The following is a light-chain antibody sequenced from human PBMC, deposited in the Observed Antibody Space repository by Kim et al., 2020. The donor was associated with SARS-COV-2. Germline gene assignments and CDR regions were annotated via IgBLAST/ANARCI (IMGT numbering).Light chain of an antibody. CDR1: SIGAKS. CDR2: RDR. Sequence: SYELTQPLSESVALGQTARITCGGSSIGAKSVHWYQQKPGQAPVLVIYRDRNRPSGIPERFSGSNSGNTTTLTISRAQAGEEAEDYCHVWDRNTAGVGGG. CDR3: HVWDRNTAG. V-gene: IGLV3-9*01. J-gene: IGLJ2*01.